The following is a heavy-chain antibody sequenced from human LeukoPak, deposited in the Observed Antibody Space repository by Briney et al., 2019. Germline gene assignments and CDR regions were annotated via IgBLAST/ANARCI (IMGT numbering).Heavy chain of an antibody. D-gene: IGHD2-15*01. Sequence: GGSLKISCPGSGYSFTSYWIAWVRQMPRDGVELKGVVYSGDSDTRYRPSFQGLVTNSADKSISTTYLQWNNLKASDTAMYYCAGQDIVVVATATRAFDIWGQGTMVTVSS. CDR1: GYSFTSYW. CDR2: VYSGDSDT. J-gene: IGHJ3*02. V-gene: IGHV5-51*01. CDR3: AGQDIVVVATATRAFDI.